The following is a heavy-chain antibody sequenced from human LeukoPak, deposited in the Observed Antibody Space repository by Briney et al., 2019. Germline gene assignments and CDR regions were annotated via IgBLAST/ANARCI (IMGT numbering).Heavy chain of an antibody. CDR2: INHSGST. CDR1: GGSFSGYY. CDR3: ARFIAAAGFWFDP. J-gene: IGHJ5*02. V-gene: IGHV4-34*01. D-gene: IGHD6-13*01. Sequence: SETLSLTCAVYGGSFSGYYWSWIRQPPGKGLEWNGEINHSGSTNYNPSLKSRVTISVDTSKNQFSLKLSSVTAADTAVYYCARFIAAAGFWFDPWGQGTLVTVSS.